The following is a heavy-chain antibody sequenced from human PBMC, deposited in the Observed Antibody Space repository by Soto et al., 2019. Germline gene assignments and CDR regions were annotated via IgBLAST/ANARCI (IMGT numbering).Heavy chain of an antibody. CDR2: ISAYNGNT. D-gene: IGHD3-9*01. CDR1: GYTFTTHA. J-gene: IGHJ4*02. CDR3: ARGPRYFDWWSFDY. V-gene: IGHV1-18*01. Sequence: GASVKVSCKASGYTFTTHAMHWVRQAPGQGLEWMGWISAYNGNTNYAQKLQGRVTMTTDTSTSTAYMELRSLRSDDTAMYYCARGPRYFDWWSFDYWGQGTLVTVSS.